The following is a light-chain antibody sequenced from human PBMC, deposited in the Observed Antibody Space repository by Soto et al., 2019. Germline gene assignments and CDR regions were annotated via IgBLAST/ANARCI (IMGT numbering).Light chain of an antibody. CDR3: QHYDNWPPIT. CDR1: QSVISTH. J-gene: IGKJ5*01. V-gene: IGKV3-20*01. CDR2: DTS. Sequence: EIVLTQSPGTLSLSPGERATLSCRASQSVISTHLAWYQQKPGLAPRLLIYDTSSRASGIPDRFSGSGSGTEFTLTISSLQSEDFAVYYCQHYDNWPPITFGQGTRLEIK.